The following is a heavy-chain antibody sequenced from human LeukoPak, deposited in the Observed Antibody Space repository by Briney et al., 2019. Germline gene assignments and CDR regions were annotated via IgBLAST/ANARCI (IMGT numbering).Heavy chain of an antibody. V-gene: IGHV4-59*01. J-gene: IGHJ4*02. CDR3: ARVLPYSSGWGVDY. CDR1: GGSISSYY. Sequence: SETLSLTCTVSGGSISSYYWSWIRQPPGKGLEWIGYIDYSGSTSYNPSLKSRVTISLDTSKNQFSLKLSSVTAADTAVYYCARVLPYSSGWGVDYWGQGTLVTVSS. CDR2: IDYSGST. D-gene: IGHD6-19*01.